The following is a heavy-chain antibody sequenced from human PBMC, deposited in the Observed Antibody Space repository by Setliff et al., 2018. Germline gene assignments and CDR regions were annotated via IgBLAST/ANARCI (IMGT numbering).Heavy chain of an antibody. CDR1: GFTFSDAW. J-gene: IGHJ3*02. V-gene: IGHV3-15*01. D-gene: IGHD6-6*01. CDR2: IKSKPDGETT. CDR3: TTARVAPRRDALDI. Sequence: GGSLRLSCAASGFTFSDAWMTWVRQAPGKGLEWVGRIKSKPDGETTVYAAPVKGRFAISRDDSKNTLYLQINSLKAEDTAVYYCTTARVAPRRDALDIWGQGTMVTVS.